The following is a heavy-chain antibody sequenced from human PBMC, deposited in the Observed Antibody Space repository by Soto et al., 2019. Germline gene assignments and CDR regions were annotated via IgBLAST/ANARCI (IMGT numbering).Heavy chain of an antibody. Sequence: GGSLRLSCAASGFTFSNAWMSWVRQAPGKGLEWVGRIKSKTDGGTTDYAAPVKGRFTVSRDDSKNTLYLQMNSLKTEDTAVYYCTTVAIFGNYYYGMDVWGQGTTVTVPS. J-gene: IGHJ6*02. D-gene: IGHD3-9*01. V-gene: IGHV3-15*01. CDR1: GFTFSNAW. CDR3: TTVAIFGNYYYGMDV. CDR2: IKSKTDGGTT.